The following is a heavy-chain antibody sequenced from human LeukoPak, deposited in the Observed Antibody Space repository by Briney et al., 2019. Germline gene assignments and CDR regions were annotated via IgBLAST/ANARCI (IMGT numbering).Heavy chain of an antibody. J-gene: IGHJ4*02. D-gene: IGHD3-22*01. CDR2: IHHRGST. V-gene: IGHV4-38-2*01. Sequence: SETLSLTCAVSGYSISSDNYWVWIRPPPGQGLEWTGGIHHRGSTSYNPSLKSRVTMSVDTSKTQFSLKLSSVTAADTAVYYCARAPRDSSSSNYMRRFDYWGQGTLVTVSS. CDR1: GYSISSDNY. CDR3: ARAPRDSSSSNYMRRFDY.